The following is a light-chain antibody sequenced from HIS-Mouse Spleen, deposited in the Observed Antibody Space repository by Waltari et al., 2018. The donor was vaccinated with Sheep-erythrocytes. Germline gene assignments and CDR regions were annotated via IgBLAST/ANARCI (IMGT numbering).Light chain of an antibody. J-gene: IGKJ2*01. V-gene: IGKV1-5*03. Sequence: DIQITQSPFTLSASVGYRVTITCRASKSISSWLAWYQQKPGKAPKLLIYKASSLESGVPSRFSGSGSGTEFTLTISSLQPDDFATYYCQQYNSYSRTFGQGTKLEIK. CDR2: KAS. CDR1: KSISSW. CDR3: QQYNSYSRT.